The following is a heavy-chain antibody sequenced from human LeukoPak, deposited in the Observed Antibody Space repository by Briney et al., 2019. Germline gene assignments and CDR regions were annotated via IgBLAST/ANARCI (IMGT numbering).Heavy chain of an antibody. Sequence: ASVKVSCKASGYTFTDYYMHWVRQAPGQGLEWMGWINPYSGGTKYAQKFQGRVTMTRDTSTSTVYMELSSLRSEDTAVYYCARGHYESSGYYLGYWGQGTLATVSS. J-gene: IGHJ4*02. D-gene: IGHD3-22*01. CDR3: ARGHYESSGYYLGY. CDR2: INPYSGGT. V-gene: IGHV1-2*02. CDR1: GYTFTDYY.